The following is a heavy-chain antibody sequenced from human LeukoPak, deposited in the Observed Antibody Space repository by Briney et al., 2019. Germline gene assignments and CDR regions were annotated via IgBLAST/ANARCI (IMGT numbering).Heavy chain of an antibody. CDR2: INHSGST. V-gene: IGHV4-34*01. Sequence: SETLSLTCAVYGGSFSGYYWSWIRQPPGKGLEWIGEINHSGSTNYNPSLKSRVTISVDPSKNQFSLKLSSVTAADTAVYYCARDINTATEAFDYWGQGTLVTVSS. J-gene: IGHJ4*02. CDR3: ARDINTATEAFDY. CDR1: GGSFSGYY. D-gene: IGHD5-18*01.